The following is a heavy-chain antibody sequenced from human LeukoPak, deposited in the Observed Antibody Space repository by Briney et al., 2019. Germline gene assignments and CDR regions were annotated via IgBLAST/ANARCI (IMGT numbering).Heavy chain of an antibody. V-gene: IGHV1-2*02. Sequence: EASVKVSCKAPGYTFTGYYMHWVRQAPGQGLEWMGRINPNSGGTNYVEKFQGRVTMTRDTSISTAYMELSRLTSDDTAMYYCARWSNSGFDYWGQGTLVTVSS. D-gene: IGHD1-26*01. CDR2: INPNSGGT. CDR1: GYTFTGYY. J-gene: IGHJ4*02. CDR3: ARWSNSGFDY.